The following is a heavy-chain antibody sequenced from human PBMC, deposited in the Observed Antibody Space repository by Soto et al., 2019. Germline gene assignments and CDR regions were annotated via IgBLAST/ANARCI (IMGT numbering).Heavy chain of an antibody. Sequence: GGSLRLSCAASGFTFSSYDMHWVRQATGKGLEWVSAIGTAGDTYYPGSVKGRFTISRENAKNSLYLQMNSLRAEDTAVYYCARDSAGIIGFDPWGQGTLVTVSS. CDR1: GFTFSSYD. V-gene: IGHV3-13*01. CDR2: IGTAGDT. J-gene: IGHJ5*02. D-gene: IGHD6-13*01. CDR3: ARDSAGIIGFDP.